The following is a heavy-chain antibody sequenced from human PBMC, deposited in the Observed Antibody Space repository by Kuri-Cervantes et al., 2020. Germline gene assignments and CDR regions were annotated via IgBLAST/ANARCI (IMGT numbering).Heavy chain of an antibody. CDR1: GYTFTRYD. CDR2: MNPNSGNT. Sequence: ASVKVSCKASGYTFTRYDINWVRQATGQGLEWMGWMNPNSGNTGYAQKFQGRVTMTRNTSISTAFMELSSLTSEDTAVYYCARGRQWPRRGYYFDYWGQGTLVTVSS. D-gene: IGHD6-19*01. J-gene: IGHJ4*02. CDR3: ARGRQWPRRGYYFDY. V-gene: IGHV1-8*01.